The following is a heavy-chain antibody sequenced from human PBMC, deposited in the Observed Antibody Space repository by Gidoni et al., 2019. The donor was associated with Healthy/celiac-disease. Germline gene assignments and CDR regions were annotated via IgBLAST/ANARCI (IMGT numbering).Heavy chain of an antibody. CDR3: AREGGSGSYLPPRGMDV. CDR1: GGSFSGYY. J-gene: IGHJ6*02. CDR2: INHSGST. Sequence: QVQLQQWGAGLLKPSATLSLTCAVSGGSFSGYYWSWIRQPPGKGLEWIGEINHSGSTNYNPSLKSRVTISVDTSKNQFSLKLSSVTAADTAVYYCAREGGSGSYLPPRGMDVWGQGTTVTVSS. D-gene: IGHD3-10*01. V-gene: IGHV4-34*01.